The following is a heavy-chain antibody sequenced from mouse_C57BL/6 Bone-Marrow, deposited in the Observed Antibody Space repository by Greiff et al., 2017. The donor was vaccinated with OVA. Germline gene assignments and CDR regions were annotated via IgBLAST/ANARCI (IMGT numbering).Heavy chain of an antibody. V-gene: IGHV1-77*01. CDR1: GYTFTDYY. J-gene: IGHJ2*01. CDR2: IGPGSGST. D-gene: IGHD1-1*01. Sequence: VQLQQSGAELVKPGASVKISCKASGYTFTDYYINWVKQRPGQGLEWIGKIGPGSGSTYYNEKFKGKATLTADKSSSTAYMQLSSLTSADSAVYFCAIYYSGSSYQGLLDYWGQGTTLTVSS. CDR3: AIYYSGSSYQGLLDY.